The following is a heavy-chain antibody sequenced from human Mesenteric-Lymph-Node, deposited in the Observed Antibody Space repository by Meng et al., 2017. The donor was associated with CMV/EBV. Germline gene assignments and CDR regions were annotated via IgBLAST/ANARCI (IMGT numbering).Heavy chain of an antibody. J-gene: IGHJ3*02. CDR3: AKDRAHELHMIVVVTTSPFGAFDI. Sequence: GGSLRLSCAASGFSFSGFSMSWVRQAPGKGLEWVAFIRYDGSNKYYADSVKGRFTISRDNSKNTLYLQMNSLRAEDTAVYYCAKDRAHELHMIVVVTTSPFGAFDIWGQGTMVTVSS. CDR1: GFSFSGFS. V-gene: IGHV3-30*02. CDR2: IRYDGSNK. D-gene: IGHD3-22*01.